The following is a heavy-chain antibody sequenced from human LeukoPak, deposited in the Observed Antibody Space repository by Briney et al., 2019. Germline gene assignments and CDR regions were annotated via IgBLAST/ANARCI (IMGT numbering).Heavy chain of an antibody. V-gene: IGHV4-30-4*02. CDR2: IYYSGST. D-gene: IGHD6-6*01. J-gene: IGHJ4*02. Sequence: SETLSLTCTVSGGSISSGDYYWSWIRQPPGKGLEWIGYIYYSGSTYYNPSLKRRVTISVATSKNQFSLKLSSVTAADTAVYYCARDLGGSSADHWGQGTLVTVSS. CDR3: ARDLGGSSADH. CDR1: GGSISSGDYY.